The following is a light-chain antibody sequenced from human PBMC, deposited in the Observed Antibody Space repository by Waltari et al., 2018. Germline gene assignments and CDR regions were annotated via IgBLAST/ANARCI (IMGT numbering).Light chain of an antibody. J-gene: IGKJ4*01. Sequence: DIVMTQSPATLSVSPGERATLSCRASQSVGSNLDWYQQKPGQAPRLLIYRASTRATGIPARFSGSGSGTEFTLTISSLQSEDFAVYYCQQYNNWPLTFGGGTKVEIK. CDR3: QQYNNWPLT. V-gene: IGKV3-15*01. CDR1: QSVGSN. CDR2: RAS.